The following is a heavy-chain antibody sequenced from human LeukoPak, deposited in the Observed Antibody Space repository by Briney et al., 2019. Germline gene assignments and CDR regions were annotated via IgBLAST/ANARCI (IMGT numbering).Heavy chain of an antibody. V-gene: IGHV3-23*01. CDR1: GFTFSSYG. D-gene: IGHD3-9*01. J-gene: IGHJ4*02. Sequence: GGSLRLSCAASGFTFSSYGMSWVRQAPGKGLEWVSAISGSGGSTYYADSVKGRFTISRDNSKNTLYLQMNSLRAEDTAVYYCAKDDGLRYFDWLSRPFDYWGQGTLVTVSS. CDR3: AKDDGLRYFDWLSRPFDY. CDR2: ISGSGGST.